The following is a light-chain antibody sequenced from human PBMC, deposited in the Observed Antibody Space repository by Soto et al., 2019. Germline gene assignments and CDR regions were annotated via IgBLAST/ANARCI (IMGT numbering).Light chain of an antibody. CDR1: SSDVGGYNY. CDR3: GSYTSSSTLV. J-gene: IGLJ3*02. CDR2: EVS. Sequence: QSALTQPASVSGSPGQSITISCTGTSSDVGGYNYVSWYQQHPGKAPKLMIYEVSNRPSGVSNRFSGSKSGNTASLTISGLQAEDGADYYCGSYTSSSTLVFGGGTQLTGL. V-gene: IGLV2-14*01.